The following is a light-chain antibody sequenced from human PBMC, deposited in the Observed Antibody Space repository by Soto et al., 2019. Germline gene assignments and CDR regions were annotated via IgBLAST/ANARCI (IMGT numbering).Light chain of an antibody. Sequence: QLVLTQSPSASASLGASVKLTCTLSSGHSNYAIAWHQQQPEKGPRYLMKVNSDGSHSKGDGIPDRFSGSSSGAERYLTISSLRSEDGADYYCQTWGTGTVVFGGGTKLTVL. CDR3: QTWGTGTVV. J-gene: IGLJ3*02. CDR2: VNSDGSH. V-gene: IGLV4-69*01. CDR1: SGHSNYA.